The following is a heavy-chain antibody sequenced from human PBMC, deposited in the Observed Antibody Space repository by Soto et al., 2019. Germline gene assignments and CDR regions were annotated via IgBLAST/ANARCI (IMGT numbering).Heavy chain of an antibody. Sequence: TLALICTVSGGSISSGVYYWIWIRQHPGKVLEWIGYIYYSGITYYNPSLKSRVTISVDTSKNQFSLKLSSVTAADTAVYYCAAYDILTETPRYYYGMDVWGQGTTVTFSS. CDR3: AAYDILTETPRYYYGMDV. V-gene: IGHV4-31*03. CDR2: IYYSGIT. J-gene: IGHJ6*02. CDR1: GGSISSGVYY. D-gene: IGHD3-9*01.